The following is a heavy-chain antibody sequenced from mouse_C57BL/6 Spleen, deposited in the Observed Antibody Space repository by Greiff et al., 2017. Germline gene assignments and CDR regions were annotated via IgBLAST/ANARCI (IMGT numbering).Heavy chain of an antibody. J-gene: IGHJ1*03. CDR3: ARVSLRSWYFDV. Sequence: EVQRVESGPGMVKPSQSLSLTCTVTGYSITSGYDWHWIRHFPGNKLEWMGYISYSGSTNYNPSLKSRISITHDTSKNHFFLKLNSVTTEDTATYYCARVSLRSWYFDVWGTGTTVTVSS. V-gene: IGHV3-1*01. D-gene: IGHD1-1*01. CDR2: ISYSGST. CDR1: GYSITSGYD.